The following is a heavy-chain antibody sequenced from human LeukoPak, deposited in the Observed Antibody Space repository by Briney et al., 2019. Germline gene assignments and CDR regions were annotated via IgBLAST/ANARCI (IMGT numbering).Heavy chain of an antibody. CDR3: TTDFSVFNNIVVVPASRFGWFDP. CDR2: IKSKTDGGTT. Sequence: PGGSLRLSCAASGFTFSNAWMSWVRQAPGKGLEWVGRIKSKTDGGTTEYAAPVKGRFTISRDDSKNTLYLQMNSLKTEDTAVYYCTTDFSVFNNIVVVPASRFGWFDPWGQGTLVTVSS. CDR1: GFTFSNAW. D-gene: IGHD2-2*01. V-gene: IGHV3-15*01. J-gene: IGHJ5*02.